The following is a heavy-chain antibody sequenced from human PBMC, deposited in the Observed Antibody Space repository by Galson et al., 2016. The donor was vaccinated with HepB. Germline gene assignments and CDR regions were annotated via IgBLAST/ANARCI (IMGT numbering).Heavy chain of an antibody. Sequence: SETLYLTCTVSGASISGYYLSWIRQPPGKGLEWIGYIYYSRRTNYNPSLKSRVTISVDTSKNQFYLKLSSVTAADTAVYYCARDDSGGWYGFHYGMDVWGQGTTVTVSS. V-gene: IGHV4-59*01. D-gene: IGHD6-19*01. CDR2: IYYSRRT. CDR1: GASISGYY. CDR3: ARDDSGGWYGFHYGMDV. J-gene: IGHJ6*02.